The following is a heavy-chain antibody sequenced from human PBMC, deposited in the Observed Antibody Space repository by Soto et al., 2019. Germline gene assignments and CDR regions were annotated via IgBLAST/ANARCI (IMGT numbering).Heavy chain of an antibody. CDR3: ASPTRGSGNPYYYGMDV. CDR1: GFTFSSYG. V-gene: IGHV3-30*03. Sequence: PGGSLRLSCAASGFTFSSYGMHWVRQAPGKGLEWVAVISYDGSNKYYADSVKGRFTISRDNSKNTLYLQMNSLRAEDTAVYYCASPTRGSGNPYYYGMDVWGQGTTVTVSS. D-gene: IGHD3-10*01. J-gene: IGHJ6*02. CDR2: ISYDGSNK.